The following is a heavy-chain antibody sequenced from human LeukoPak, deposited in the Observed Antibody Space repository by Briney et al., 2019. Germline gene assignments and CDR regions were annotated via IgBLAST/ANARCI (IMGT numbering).Heavy chain of an antibody. CDR1: GFTFSDYY. CDR3: AMGIRGSHEDY. V-gene: IGHV3-11*01. J-gene: IGHJ4*02. Sequence: GGSLRLSCAASGFTFSDYYMSWTRQAPGKGLEWVSYISSTYSVYYADSVKGRFTISRDNAKNSLYLQMNSLRAEDTAVYYCAMGIRGSHEDYWGQGTLVTVSS. CDR2: ISSTYSV. D-gene: IGHD2-15*01.